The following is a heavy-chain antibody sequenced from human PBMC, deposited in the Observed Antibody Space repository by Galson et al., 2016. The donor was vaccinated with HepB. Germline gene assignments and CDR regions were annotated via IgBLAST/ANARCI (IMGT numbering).Heavy chain of an antibody. J-gene: IGHJ1*01. V-gene: IGHV3-48*02. Sequence: SLRLSCAASGFTFSSYGMHWVRQAPGKGLDWVAYISSRSSTMYYAHSVRGRFTISRDNAKNSLFLQMNSLRDEDTAIYFCAGGDGGDLRHWGQGSLVTVSS. CDR2: ISSRSSTM. D-gene: IGHD4-17*01. CDR1: GFTFSSYG. CDR3: AGGDGGDLRH.